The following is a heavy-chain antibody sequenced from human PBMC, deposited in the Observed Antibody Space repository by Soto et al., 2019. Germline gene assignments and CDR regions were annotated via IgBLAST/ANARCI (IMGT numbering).Heavy chain of an antibody. CDR1: GFTFNTYD. CDR3: VRHRGG. CDR2: IATTGETT. V-gene: IGHV3-23*01. D-gene: IGHD2-15*01. Sequence: EVQLLESGGGLVQPGGSLRLSCAASGFTFNTYDMSWVRQAPGTGLEWVSSIATTGETTFYADSVRGRFTISRDNSKNTLFQQINTLRADDTPIYYRVRHRGGWGHGTLVTGSS. J-gene: IGHJ4*01.